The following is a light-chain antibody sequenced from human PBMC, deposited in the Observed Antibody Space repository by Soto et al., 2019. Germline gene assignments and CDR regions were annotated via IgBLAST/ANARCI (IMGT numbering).Light chain of an antibody. CDR2: KAS. Sequence: DIQMTQSPSTLSASVGDRVTITCRASQSIDTWLAWYQQKPGKAPQLLIYKASILESGVPSRFSGSGSGTEFTLTISILQPDDSATYYCQQYNAFLGTFGQGTKVEIK. V-gene: IGKV1-5*03. CDR3: QQYNAFLGT. J-gene: IGKJ1*01. CDR1: QSIDTW.